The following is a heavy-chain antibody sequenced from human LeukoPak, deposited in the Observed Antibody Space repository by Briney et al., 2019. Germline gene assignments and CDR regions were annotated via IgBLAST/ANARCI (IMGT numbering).Heavy chain of an antibody. V-gene: IGHV3-74*01. CDR1: GFTFSNSL. Sequence: PGGSLRLSCAASGFTFSNSLMHWVRHVPGKGLVWVARIDADGSTTHYADSVKGRFTISRDNAKNTLYLQMNSLRGEDTAVYYCARDRDGYNYWGQGTLVTVSS. J-gene: IGHJ4*02. D-gene: IGHD5-24*01. CDR2: IDADGSTT. CDR3: ARDRDGYNY.